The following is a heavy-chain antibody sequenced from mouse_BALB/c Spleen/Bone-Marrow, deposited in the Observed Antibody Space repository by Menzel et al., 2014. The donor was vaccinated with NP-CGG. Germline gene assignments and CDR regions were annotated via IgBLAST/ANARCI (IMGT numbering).Heavy chain of an antibody. CDR3: ARKEGFWGTFAY. J-gene: IGHJ3*01. D-gene: IGHD4-1*01. CDR2: ILPGSGST. CDR1: GYTFSSYW. V-gene: IGHV1-9*01. Sequence: VHLVESGAELMKPGASVKISCKATGYTFSSYWIEWVKPRPGHGLEWIGEILPGSGSTKYNEKFKGKATFTADTSSNTAYMQLSSLTSEDSAVYYCARKEGFWGTFAYWGQGTLVTVSA.